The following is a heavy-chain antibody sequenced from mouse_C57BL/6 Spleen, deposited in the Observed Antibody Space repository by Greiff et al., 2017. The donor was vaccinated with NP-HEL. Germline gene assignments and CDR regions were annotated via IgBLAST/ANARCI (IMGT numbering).Heavy chain of an antibody. CDR2: IWSGGST. Sequence: VQLQQSGPGLVQPSQSLSITCTVSGFSLTSYGVHWVRQSPGKGLEWLGVIWSGGSTDYNAAFISRLSISKDNSKSQVFFKMNSLQADDTAIYYCARNGYYYGSSPYWYFDVWGTGTTVTVSS. V-gene: IGHV2-2*01. CDR3: ARNGYYYGSSPYWYFDV. J-gene: IGHJ1*03. CDR1: GFSLTSYG. D-gene: IGHD1-1*01.